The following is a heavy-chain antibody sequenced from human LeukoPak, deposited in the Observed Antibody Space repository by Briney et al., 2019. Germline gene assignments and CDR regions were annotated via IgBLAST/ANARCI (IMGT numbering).Heavy chain of an antibody. D-gene: IGHD3-10*01. V-gene: IGHV3-23*01. CDR2: ISERGGST. CDR1: GISLSNYA. Sequence: GGSLRLSCVVSGISLSNYAMTWVRQAPGKGLEWVSYISERGGSTTCADSVKGRFTISRGTSLNTLYLQMNNLRAEDTAVYFCAKRGVVIRGLLVIGYHQEAYHYDFWGQGVLVTVSS. J-gene: IGHJ4*02. CDR3: AKRGVVIRGLLVIGYHQEAYHYDF.